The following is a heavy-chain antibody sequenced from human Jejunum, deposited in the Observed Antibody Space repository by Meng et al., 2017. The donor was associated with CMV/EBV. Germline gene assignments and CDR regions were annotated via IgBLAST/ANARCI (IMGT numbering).Heavy chain of an antibody. CDR2: ISTYSYYI. Sequence: AASGFPFSTYSMNWVRQAPGKGLEWVSSISTYSYYIYYADSVKGRFTISRDNAKNSLYLQMNSLRAEDTAVYYCARGGGEYSYDFFHWGQGTLVTVSS. D-gene: IGHD5-18*01. CDR1: GFPFSTYS. V-gene: IGHV3-21*01. J-gene: IGHJ4*02. CDR3: ARGGGEYSYDFFH.